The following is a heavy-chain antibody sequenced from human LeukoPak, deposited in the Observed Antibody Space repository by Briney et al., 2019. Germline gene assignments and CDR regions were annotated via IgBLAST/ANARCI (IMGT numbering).Heavy chain of an antibody. D-gene: IGHD2-15*01. CDR1: GGSFSGYY. J-gene: IGHJ4*02. CDR3: ARIDSCYYFDY. V-gene: IGHV4-34*01. CDR2: INHSGST. Sequence: SETLSLTCAVYGGSFSGYYWSWIRQPPGKGLEWIGEINHSGSTNYNPSLKSRVTISVDASKNQFSLKLSSVTAADTAVYYCARIDSCYYFDYWGQGTLVTVSS.